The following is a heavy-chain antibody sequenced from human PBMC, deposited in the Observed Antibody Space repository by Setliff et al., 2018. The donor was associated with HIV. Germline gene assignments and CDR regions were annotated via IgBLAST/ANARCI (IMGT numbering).Heavy chain of an antibody. CDR2: IHSSGSA. CDR1: GDSINNYY. J-gene: IGHJ4*01. V-gene: IGHV4-4*07. Sequence: SETLSLTCTVSGDSINNYYWNWIRQPAGKGLEWIGRIHSSGSANYSPSLESRVTMSIDTSKSQFSLTVNSVTAADTAMYFCARDEGRATGSWWDQSASWYLDYWGHGILVTV. D-gene: IGHD6-13*01. CDR3: ARDEGRATGSWWDQSASWYLDY.